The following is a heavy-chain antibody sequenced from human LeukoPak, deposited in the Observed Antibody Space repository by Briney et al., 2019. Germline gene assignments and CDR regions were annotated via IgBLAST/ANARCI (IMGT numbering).Heavy chain of an antibody. D-gene: IGHD3-16*02. V-gene: IGHV4-34*01. CDR3: ARGRDRYYDYVWGSYRYTWFDP. CDR2: INHSGST. Sequence: PSETLSLTCAVYGGSFSGYYWSWIRQSPGKGLEWIGEINHSGSTNYNPSLKSRVTISVDTSKNQFSLKLSSVTAADTAVYYCARGRDRYYDYVWGSYRYTWFDPWGQGTLVTVSS. CDR1: GGSFSGYY. J-gene: IGHJ5*02.